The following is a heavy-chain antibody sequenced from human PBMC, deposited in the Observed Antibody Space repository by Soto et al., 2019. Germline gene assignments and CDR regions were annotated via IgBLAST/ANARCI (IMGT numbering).Heavy chain of an antibody. Sequence: EVQLVESGGGLVQPGGSLRLSCAASGFTFSSYWMSWVRQAPGKGLEWVANIKQDGSEKYYVDSVKGRSTISRDNAKNSLYLQMNSLRAEDTAVYYCARDLIAVAGTPFDYWGQGTLVTVSS. D-gene: IGHD6-19*01. J-gene: IGHJ4*02. CDR1: GFTFSSYW. CDR3: ARDLIAVAGTPFDY. CDR2: IKQDGSEK. V-gene: IGHV3-7*05.